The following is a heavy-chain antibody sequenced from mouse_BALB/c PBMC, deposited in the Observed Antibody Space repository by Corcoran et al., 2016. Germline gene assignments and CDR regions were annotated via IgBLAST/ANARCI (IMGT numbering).Heavy chain of an antibody. CDR3: ARRIYYGNYNYAMDY. CDR2: IYWDDDK. CDR1: GFSLSTSGMG. Sequence: QVTLKESGPGILQPSQTLSLTCSFSGFSLSTSGMGVSWIRQPSGKGLEWLAHIYWDDDKRYNPSLKSRLTISKDTSSNQVFLKITSVDTADTATYYCARRIYYGNYNYAMDYWGQGTSVTVSS. V-gene: IGHV8-12*01. D-gene: IGHD2-1*01. J-gene: IGHJ4*01.